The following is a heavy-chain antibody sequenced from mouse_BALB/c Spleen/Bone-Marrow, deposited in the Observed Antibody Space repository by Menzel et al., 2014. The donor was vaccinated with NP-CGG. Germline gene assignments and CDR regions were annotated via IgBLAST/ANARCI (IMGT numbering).Heavy chain of an antibody. CDR2: IWSGGST. CDR1: GFSLTTYG. Sequence: QVQLQQSGPGLVQPSQSLSITCTVSGFSLTTYGVHWVRQSPGKGLEWLGVIWSGGSTDYNEAFISRLSIRKDNSKSQVFFKMYSLKANDTAIYYCARKEFDYWGQGAPLTVSS. V-gene: IGHV2-2*02. J-gene: IGHJ2*01. CDR3: ARKEFDY.